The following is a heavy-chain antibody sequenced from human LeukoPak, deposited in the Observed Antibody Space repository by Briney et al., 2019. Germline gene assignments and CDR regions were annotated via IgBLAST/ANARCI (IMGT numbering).Heavy chain of an antibody. D-gene: IGHD3-9*01. CDR3: ASLYYDILTGYYSLWYFDY. Sequence: SETLSLTCTVSGYSISSGYYWGWIRQPPGKGLEWIGSIYHSGSTYYNPSLKSRVTISVDTSKNQFSLKLSSVTAADTAVYYCASLYYDILTGYYSLWYFDYWGQGTLVTVSS. CDR1: GYSISSGYY. V-gene: IGHV4-38-2*02. CDR2: IYHSGST. J-gene: IGHJ4*02.